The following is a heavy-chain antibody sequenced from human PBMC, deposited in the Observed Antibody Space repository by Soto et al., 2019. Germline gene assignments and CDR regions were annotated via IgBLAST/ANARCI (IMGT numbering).Heavy chain of an antibody. Sequence: SQTLSLTCAISGDSVSSNSAAWNWIRQSPSRGLEWLGRTYYRSKWYNDYAVSVKSRITINPDTSKNQFSLKLSSVTAADTAVYYCARLGRRNYYGMDVWGQGTTVTVSS. CDR2: TYYRSKWYN. CDR1: GDSVSSNSAA. J-gene: IGHJ6*02. V-gene: IGHV6-1*01. CDR3: ARLGRRNYYGMDV.